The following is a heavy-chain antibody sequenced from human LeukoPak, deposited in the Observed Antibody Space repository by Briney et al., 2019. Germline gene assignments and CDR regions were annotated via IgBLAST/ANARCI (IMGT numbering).Heavy chain of an antibody. CDR1: GGSISSSNW. Sequence: TSETLSLTCAVSGGSISSSNWWSWVRQPPGKGLEWIGEIYHSGSTNYNPSLKSRVTISVDKSKNQFSLKLSSVTAADTAVYYCARYGITMVRGVNSNFDYWGQGTLVTVSS. V-gene: IGHV4-4*02. J-gene: IGHJ4*02. CDR2: IYHSGST. D-gene: IGHD3-10*01. CDR3: ARYGITMVRGVNSNFDY.